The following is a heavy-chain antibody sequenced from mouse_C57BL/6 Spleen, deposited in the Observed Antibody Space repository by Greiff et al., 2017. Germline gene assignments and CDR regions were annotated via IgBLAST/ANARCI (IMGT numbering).Heavy chain of an antibody. CDR3: AREEGGYGWGYYFDY. CDR2: INYDGSST. CDR1: GFTFSDYY. D-gene: IGHD2-2*01. V-gene: IGHV5-16*01. Sequence: EVKVVESEGGLVQPGSSMKLSCTASGFTFSDYYMAWVRQVPEKGLEWVANINYDGSSTYYLDSLKSRFIISRDNAKNILYLQMSSLKSEDTATYYCAREEGGYGWGYYFDYWGQGTTLTVSS. J-gene: IGHJ2*01.